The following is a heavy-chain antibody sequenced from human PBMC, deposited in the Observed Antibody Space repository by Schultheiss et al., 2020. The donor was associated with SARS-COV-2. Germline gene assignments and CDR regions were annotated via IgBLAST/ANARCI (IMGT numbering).Heavy chain of an antibody. CDR1: GGIFSSYA. CDR2: IIPIFGTA. V-gene: IGHV1-69*13. CDR3: ARTRYASYYDFWSGYQGAPFPFDI. J-gene: IGHJ3*02. Sequence: SVKVSCKASGGIFSSYAISWVRQAPGQGLEWMGGIIPIFGTANYAQKFQGRVTITADESTSTAYMELSSLRSEDTAVYYCARTRYASYYDFWSGYQGAPFPFDIWGQGTMVTVSS. D-gene: IGHD3-3*01.